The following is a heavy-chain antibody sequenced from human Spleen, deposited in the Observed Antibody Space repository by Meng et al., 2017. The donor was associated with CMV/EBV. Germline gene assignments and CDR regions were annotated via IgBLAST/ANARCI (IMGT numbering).Heavy chain of an antibody. CDR1: GYTFTGYY. D-gene: IGHD1-26*01. CDR3: ARTQVPAHSGSYRYYYYYAMDV. CDR2: INANSGGA. J-gene: IGHJ6*02. Sequence: ASVKVSCKASGYTFTGYYIHWVRQAPGQGLEWMGWINANSGGANYPQKFQGRVTMTRDTSINTGYMELIRLRSDDTAVYYCARTQVPAHSGSYRYYYYYAMDVWGQGTTVTVSS. V-gene: IGHV1-2*02.